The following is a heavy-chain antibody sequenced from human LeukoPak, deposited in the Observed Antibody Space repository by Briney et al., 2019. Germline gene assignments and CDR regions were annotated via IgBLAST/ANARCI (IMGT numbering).Heavy chain of an antibody. D-gene: IGHD3-10*01. CDR1: GFTFSGYA. CDR3: ERVGYYASGPFSYFDY. CDR2: ISYDGSNE. V-gene: IGHV3-30-3*01. J-gene: IGHJ4*02. Sequence: PGGSLRLSCAASGFTFSGYAMHWVRQAPGKGLEWVAVISYDGSNEYYADSVKGRFTISRDNSKNTLYLQMNSLSVEDTAVYYCERVGYYASGPFSYFDYWGQRTLVTVSS.